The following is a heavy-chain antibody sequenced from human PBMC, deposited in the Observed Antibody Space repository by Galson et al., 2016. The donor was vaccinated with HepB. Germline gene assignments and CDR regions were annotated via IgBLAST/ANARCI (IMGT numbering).Heavy chain of an antibody. J-gene: IGHJ3*02. CDR3: ARANADYSNALDI. CDR1: GDSVRSGGYY. Sequence: TLSLTCTVSGDSVRSGGYYWNWVCQHPGKGLEWTGFIRYGGSTYSNPSLQSRLSISRDASQNHFSLKLTSVTAADTAIYYCARANADYSNALDIWGQGTMVTVSS. D-gene: IGHD6-13*01. V-gene: IGHV4-31*03. CDR2: IRYGGST.